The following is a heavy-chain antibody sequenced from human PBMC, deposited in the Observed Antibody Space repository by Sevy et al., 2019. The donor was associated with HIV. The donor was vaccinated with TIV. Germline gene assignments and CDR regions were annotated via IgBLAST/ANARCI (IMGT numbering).Heavy chain of an antibody. CDR2: IYYSGST. Sequence: SETLSLTCTVSGGSISSYYWSWIRQPPGKGLEWIGYIYYSGSTNYNPSLKSRVTISVDTSKNQLSLKLSSVTAADTAVYYCARGVVDSILYYYYYMDVWGKGTTVTVSS. J-gene: IGHJ6*03. D-gene: IGHD5-12*01. V-gene: IGHV4-59*01. CDR1: GGSISSYY. CDR3: ARGVVDSILYYYYYMDV.